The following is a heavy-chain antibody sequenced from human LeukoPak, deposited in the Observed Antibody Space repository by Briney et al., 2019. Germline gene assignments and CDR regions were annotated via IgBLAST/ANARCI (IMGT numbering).Heavy chain of an antibody. CDR2: IYYSGST. Sequence: SETLSLTCTVSGGSISSYYWSWIRQPPGKGLEWIGYIYYSGSTNYNPSLKSRVTISVDTSKNQLSLKLRSVTAADTAVYYCARERYSSGSYGNDYWGQGTLVTVSS. CDR3: ARERYSSGSYGNDY. D-gene: IGHD6-19*01. CDR1: GGSISSYY. J-gene: IGHJ4*02. V-gene: IGHV4-59*01.